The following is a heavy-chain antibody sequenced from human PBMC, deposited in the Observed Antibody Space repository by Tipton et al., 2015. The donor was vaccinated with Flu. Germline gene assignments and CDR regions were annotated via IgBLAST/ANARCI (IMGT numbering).Heavy chain of an antibody. D-gene: IGHD4-23*01. CDR1: GFMFEDYS. V-gene: IGHV3-9*01. J-gene: IGHJ6*02. Sequence: SLRLSCAASGFMFEDYSMHWVRQAPGKGLEWVSGINWDSDSIGYADSVKGRFTISRDNAKYTVYLYISSLRPEDTALYFCAKGGNSARSHYYYPMDVWGQGTTVIVSS. CDR2: INWDSDSI. CDR3: AKGGNSARSHYYYPMDV.